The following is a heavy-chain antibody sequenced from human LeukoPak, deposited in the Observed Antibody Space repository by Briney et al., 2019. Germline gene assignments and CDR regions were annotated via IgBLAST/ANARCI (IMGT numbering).Heavy chain of an antibody. D-gene: IGHD3-22*01. CDR1: GFTFGDYA. Sequence: GGSLRPSCTASGFTFGDYAMSWFRQAPGKGLEWVGFIRSKAYGGTTEYAASVKGRFTISRDDSKSIAYLQMNSLKTEDTAVYYCTRVDTYYYDSSGYYSNYYFDYWGQGTLVTVSS. V-gene: IGHV3-49*03. J-gene: IGHJ4*02. CDR2: IRSKAYGGTT. CDR3: TRVDTYYYDSSGYYSNYYFDY.